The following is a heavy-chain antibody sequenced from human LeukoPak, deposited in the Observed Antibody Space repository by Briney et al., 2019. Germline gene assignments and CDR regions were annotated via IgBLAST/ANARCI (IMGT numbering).Heavy chain of an antibody. J-gene: IGHJ4*02. CDR3: ARGGGSCSPTSCFNNYFDY. CDR1: GFTFDDFA. D-gene: IGHD2-2*01. CDR2: ISSSGTYI. V-gene: IGHV3-21*01. Sequence: GGSLRLSCAASGFTFDDFAMSWVRQAPGKGLEWVSSISSSGTYIYYADSMKDRFTISRDNAKNSLDLQMSSLRAEDTAVYYCARGGGSCSPTSCFNNYFDYWGQGILVTVSS.